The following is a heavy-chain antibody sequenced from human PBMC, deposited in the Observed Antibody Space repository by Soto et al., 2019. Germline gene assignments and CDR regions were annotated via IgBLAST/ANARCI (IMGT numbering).Heavy chain of an antibody. D-gene: IGHD4-17*01. CDR1: GGSISRGGYY. J-gene: IGHJ4*02. CDR2: IYYSGST. Sequence: TLSLTCTVSGGSISRGGYYWSWIRQHPGKGLEWIGYIYYSGSTYYNPSLKSRVTISVDTSKNQFSLKLSSVTAADTAVYYCARFSFPGTTVTTFFLVYWRQGTLVTVS. V-gene: IGHV4-31*03. CDR3: ARFSFPGTTVTTFFLVY.